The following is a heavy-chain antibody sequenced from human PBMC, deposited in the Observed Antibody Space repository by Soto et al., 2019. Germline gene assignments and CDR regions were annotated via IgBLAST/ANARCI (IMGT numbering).Heavy chain of an antibody. D-gene: IGHD2-2*01. Sequence: ASVKVSCKASGDTFTDYYIHWVRQAPGQGLEWMGRVNPSDGHTTYAQHLQGRVTMTTDTSTSTAYMELTSLRSEDTAVYYCARWPAGFDYWGQGTLVTGSS. CDR3: ARWPAGFDY. CDR2: VNPSDGHT. CDR1: GDTFTDYY. J-gene: IGHJ4*02. V-gene: IGHV1-46*01.